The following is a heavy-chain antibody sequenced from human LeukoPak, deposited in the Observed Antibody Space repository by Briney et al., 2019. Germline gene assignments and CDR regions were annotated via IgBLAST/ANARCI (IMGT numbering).Heavy chain of an antibody. D-gene: IGHD4-17*01. J-gene: IGHJ6*02. V-gene: IGHV1-2*06. CDR3: ARDPKVTTRYYYYGMDV. CDR1: GYTFTGYY. CDR2: INPNSGGT. Sequence: GASVKVSCKASGYTFTGYYMHWVRQAPGQGLEWMGRINPNSGGTNYAQKFQGRVTMTRDTSISTAYMELSRLRSDDTAVYYCARDPKVTTRYYYYGMDVWGQGTTVTVSS.